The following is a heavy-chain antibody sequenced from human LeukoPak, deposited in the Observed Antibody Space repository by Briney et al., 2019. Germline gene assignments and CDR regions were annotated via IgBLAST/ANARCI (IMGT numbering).Heavy chain of an antibody. J-gene: IGHJ4*02. CDR3: ARFPSAAARPGGFDY. V-gene: IGHV3-21*01. D-gene: IGHD6-6*01. CDR1: GFTLSSYS. Sequence: GGSLRLSCAASGFTLSSYSMNWVRQAPGKGLEWVSSISSSSSYIYYADSVKGRFTISRDNAKNSLYLQMNSLRAEDTAVYYCARFPSAAARPGGFDYWGQGTLVTVSS. CDR2: ISSSSSYI.